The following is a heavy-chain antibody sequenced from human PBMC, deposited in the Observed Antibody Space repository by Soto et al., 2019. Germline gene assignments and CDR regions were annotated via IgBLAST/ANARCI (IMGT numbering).Heavy chain of an antibody. CDR3: ARDHDRYYDILTCYYGLPNAFDI. D-gene: IGHD3-9*01. V-gene: IGHV1-18*04. J-gene: IGHJ3*02. CDR1: GYTFTSYG. Sequence: ASVKVSCKASGYTFTSYGISWVRQAPGQGLEWMGWISAYNGNTNYAQKLQGRVTMTTDTSTSTACMELRSLRSDDTAVYYCARDHDRYYDILTCYYGLPNAFDIWAQGTMVT. CDR2: ISAYNGNT.